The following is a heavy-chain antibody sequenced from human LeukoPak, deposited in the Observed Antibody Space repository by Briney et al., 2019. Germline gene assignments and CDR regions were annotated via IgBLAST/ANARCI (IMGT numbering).Heavy chain of an antibody. D-gene: IGHD3-10*01. CDR1: GFSFHTYA. J-gene: IGHJ1*01. Sequence: GGSLRLSCAASGFSFHTYAMAWARQTPGKGLEWVSSIRGGGGGTYYAHSVKGRLTVSRENDKHTLYLQMNGLTAADTAFYYCAKARGGGTHILLLPWHLWGQGTLVTVSS. V-gene: IGHV3-23*01. CDR2: IRGGGGGT. CDR3: AKARGGGTHILLLPWHL.